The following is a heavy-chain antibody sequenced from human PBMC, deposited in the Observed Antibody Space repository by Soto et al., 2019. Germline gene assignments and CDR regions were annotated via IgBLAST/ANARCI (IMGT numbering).Heavy chain of an antibody. CDR2: INPNGGST. Sequence: QVQLVQSGAEVKKPGASVKLSCKASGYTFTIYYIHWVRQAPGQGLEWIGIINPNGGSTNYAHNFKGRLTVTRDTSTATVYMELGALTSEDTAVYYCARGLGLGDYWGQGTLVTVSS. CDR1: GYTFTIYY. V-gene: IGHV1-46*01. D-gene: IGHD3-9*01. J-gene: IGHJ4*02. CDR3: ARGLGLGDY.